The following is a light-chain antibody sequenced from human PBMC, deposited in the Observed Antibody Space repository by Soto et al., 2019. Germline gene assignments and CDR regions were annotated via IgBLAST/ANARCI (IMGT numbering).Light chain of an antibody. CDR3: QQYNNWPQT. J-gene: IGKJ1*01. V-gene: IGKV3-15*01. CDR2: GAS. Sequence: EVVMTQSPATLSVSPGERATLSFRASQSVSSNLAWYQQNLGQAPRLLIYGASTRATGIPARFSGGGSGTEFTLTISSLQSEDFAEYHCQQYNNWPQTFGQGTKVDI. CDR1: QSVSSN.